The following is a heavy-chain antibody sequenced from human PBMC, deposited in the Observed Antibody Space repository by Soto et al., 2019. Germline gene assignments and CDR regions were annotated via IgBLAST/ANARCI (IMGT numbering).Heavy chain of an antibody. J-gene: IGHJ3*02. CDR2: IIPIFGTA. CDR1: GGTFSSYA. CDR3: ARNYDRSGYYYIPLGAFDI. Sequence: QVQLVQSGAEVKKPGSSVKVSCKASGGTFSSYAISWVRQAPGQGLEWMGGIIPIFGTANYAQKFQGRVTITADESTSPGHMELTSMRSEDTAVYYCARNYDRSGYYYIPLGAFDIWGQGKMVTVSS. D-gene: IGHD3-22*01. V-gene: IGHV1-69*01.